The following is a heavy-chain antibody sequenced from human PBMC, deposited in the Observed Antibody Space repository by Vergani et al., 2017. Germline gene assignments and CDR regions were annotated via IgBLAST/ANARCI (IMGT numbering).Heavy chain of an antibody. D-gene: IGHD6-6*01. V-gene: IGHV1-24*01. J-gene: IGHJ5*02. CDR3: ATRIAAWFDP. Sequence: QVQLVQSGAEVKKPGASVKVSCKASGYTFTSYGISWVRQAPGQGLEWMGGFDPEDGETIYAQKFQGRVTMTEDTSTDTAYMELSSLRSEDTAVYYCATRIAAWFDPWGQGTLVTVSS. CDR2: FDPEDGET. CDR1: GYTFTSYG.